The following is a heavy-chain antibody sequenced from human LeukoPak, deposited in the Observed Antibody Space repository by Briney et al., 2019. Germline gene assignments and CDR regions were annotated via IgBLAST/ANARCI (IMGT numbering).Heavy chain of an antibody. Sequence: SETLSLTCSVSGGAIRSHYWNWIRQPPGKGLEWIGYIYYSGSTSYNPSLKSRVTISLDTSKNQFSLKLSSVTAADTAVYYCARVPSLGYCSGGSCYRFDHWGQGTLVAVSS. J-gene: IGHJ4*02. V-gene: IGHV4-59*11. CDR2: IYYSGST. CDR3: ARVPSLGYCSGGSCYRFDH. CDR1: GGAIRSHY. D-gene: IGHD2-15*01.